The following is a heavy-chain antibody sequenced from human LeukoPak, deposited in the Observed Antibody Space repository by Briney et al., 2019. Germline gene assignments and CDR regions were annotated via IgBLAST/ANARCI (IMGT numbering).Heavy chain of an antibody. J-gene: IGHJ3*02. CDR1: GGSISSYY. CDR3: AREYDYYDSSGPPRTHAFDI. CDR2: IYYSGST. D-gene: IGHD3-22*01. Sequence: SETLSLTCTVSGGSISSYYWSWIRQPPGKGLEWIGYIYYSGSTNYNPSLKSRVTISVDTSKNQFSLTLSSVTAADTAVYYCAREYDYYDSSGPPRTHAFDIWGQGTMVTVSS. V-gene: IGHV4-59*01.